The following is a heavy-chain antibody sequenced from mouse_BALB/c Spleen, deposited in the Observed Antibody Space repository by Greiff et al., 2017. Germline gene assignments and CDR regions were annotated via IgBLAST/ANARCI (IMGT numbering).Heavy chain of an antibody. CDR2: IWSGGST. D-gene: IGHD1-1*01. J-gene: IGHJ2*01. CDR3: ARNHYGSRRYYFDY. CDR1: GFSLTSYG. V-gene: IGHV2-2*02. Sequence: LQESGPGLVQPSQSLSITCTVSGFSLTSYGVHWVRQSPGKGLEWLGVIWSGGSTDYNAAFISRLSISKDNSKSQVFFKMNSLQANDTAIYYCARNHYGSRRYYFDYWGQGTTLTVSS.